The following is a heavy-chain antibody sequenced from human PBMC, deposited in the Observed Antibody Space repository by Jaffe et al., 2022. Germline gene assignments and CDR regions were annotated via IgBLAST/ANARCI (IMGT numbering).Heavy chain of an antibody. Sequence: EVQLLESGGGLVQPGGSLRLSCAASGFTFSSYAMSWVRQAPGKGLEWVSAISGSGGSTYYADSVKGRFTISRDNSKNTLYLQMNSLRAEDTAVYYCAKERRATTVTTGGYFQHWGQGTLVTVSS. CDR3: AKERRATTVTTGGYFQH. J-gene: IGHJ1*01. V-gene: IGHV3-23*01. CDR1: GFTFSSYA. CDR2: ISGSGGST. D-gene: IGHD4-17*01.